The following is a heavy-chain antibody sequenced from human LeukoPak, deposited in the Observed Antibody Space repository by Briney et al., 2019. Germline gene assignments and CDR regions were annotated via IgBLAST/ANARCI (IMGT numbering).Heavy chain of an antibody. CDR2: ISGSGDVT. CDR3: TRGATLVPQGDFEY. D-gene: IGHD2-8*02. J-gene: IGHJ4*02. V-gene: IGHV3-23*01. Sequence: GGSVRLSCAASGFSFSSYALNWVRQAPGKGLEWVSGISGSGDVTYYADSVGGRLTISRDNANNTLYLQMNSLIVEDTAIYYCTRGATLVPQGDFEYWGEGRLVTVSS. CDR1: GFSFSSYA.